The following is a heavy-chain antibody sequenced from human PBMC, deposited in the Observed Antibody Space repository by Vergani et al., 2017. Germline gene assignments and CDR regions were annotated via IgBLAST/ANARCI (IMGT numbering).Heavy chain of an antibody. D-gene: IGHD2-2*02. V-gene: IGHV4-59*01. Sequence: QVQLQESGPGLVKPSETLSLTCTVSDGSISSYYWSWIRQPPGKGLTWIGYIYYSGSTNYNPSLKSRVTISVDTSKNQFSLKLSSVTAADTAVYYCARGQRGYCSSTSFYKAVVYWYFDLWGRGTLVTVSS. CDR3: ARGQRGYCSSTSFYKAVVYWYFDL. J-gene: IGHJ2*01. CDR1: DGSISSYY. CDR2: IYYSGST.